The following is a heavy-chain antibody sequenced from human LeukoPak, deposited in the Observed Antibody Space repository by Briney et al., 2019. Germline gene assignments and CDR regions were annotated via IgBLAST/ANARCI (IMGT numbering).Heavy chain of an antibody. CDR1: GGSISSYY. J-gene: IGHJ4*02. CDR3: ARGGWFGEFYYFDY. CDR2: IYYSGST. V-gene: IGHV4-59*08. Sequence: TSETLSVTCTVSGGSISSYYWSWSRQPPGKGLEWIGYIYYSGSTNYNPSPKSRVTISVDTSKNQFSLKLSSVTAAVTAVYYCARGGWFGEFYYFDYWGQGTLVTVSS. D-gene: IGHD3-10*01.